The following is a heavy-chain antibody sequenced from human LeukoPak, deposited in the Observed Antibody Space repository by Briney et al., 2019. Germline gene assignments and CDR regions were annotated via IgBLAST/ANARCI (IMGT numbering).Heavy chain of an antibody. CDR3: ARGLDSYYDD. CDR2: ISRSSNYI. D-gene: IGHD2-21*01. Sequence: AGSLRLSCAASGFTFSSYSMNWVRQAPGKGLEWVSSISRSSNYIYYADSVKGRFTISRDDAKNSLYLEMNSLRAEDTSVYYCARGLDSYYDDWGQGTLVTVSS. V-gene: IGHV3-21*01. J-gene: IGHJ4*02. CDR1: GFTFSSYS.